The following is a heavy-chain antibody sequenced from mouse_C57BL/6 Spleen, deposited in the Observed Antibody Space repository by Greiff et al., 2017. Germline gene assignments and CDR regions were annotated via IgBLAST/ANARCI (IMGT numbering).Heavy chain of an antibody. CDR2: ISGGGGNT. CDR3: ARRGYDYGGGVFDY. D-gene: IGHD2-4*01. CDR1: GFTFSSYT. Sequence: EVKLMESGGGLVKPGGSLKLSCAASGFTFSSYTMSWVRQTPEKRLEWVATISGGGGNTYYPDSVKGRFPISRDNAKNTLYLQMSSLRSEDTALFYCARRGYDYGGGVFDYWGQGTTLTVSS. V-gene: IGHV5-9*01. J-gene: IGHJ2*01.